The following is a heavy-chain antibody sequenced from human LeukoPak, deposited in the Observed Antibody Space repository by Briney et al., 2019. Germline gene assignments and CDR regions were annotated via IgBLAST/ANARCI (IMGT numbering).Heavy chain of an antibody. CDR3: ARDHAVVAIPLDAFDI. CDR2: ISAYNGNT. D-gene: IGHD2-15*01. Sequence: ASVKVSCKASGYTFTSYGISWVRQAPGQGLEWMGWISAYNGNTNYAQKLQGRVTMTTDTSTSTAYMELRSLRSDDTAVYYCARDHAVVAIPLDAFDIWGQGTMVTVSS. V-gene: IGHV1-18*01. CDR1: GYTFTSYG. J-gene: IGHJ3*02.